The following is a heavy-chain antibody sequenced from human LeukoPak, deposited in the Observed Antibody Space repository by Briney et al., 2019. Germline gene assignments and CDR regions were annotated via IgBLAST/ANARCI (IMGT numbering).Heavy chain of an antibody. CDR2: ISGSGGST. CDR3: AKRRGLELTYYYHMDV. CDR1: GFTFSSYG. Sequence: SGGSLRLSCAASGFTFSSYGMSWVRQAPGKGLEWVSTISGSGGSTYYADSVKGRFTISRDNSKNTLYLQMSSLRADDTAVYYCAKRRGLELTYYYHMDVWGKGTTVTVSS. V-gene: IGHV3-23*01. J-gene: IGHJ6*03. D-gene: IGHD1-7*01.